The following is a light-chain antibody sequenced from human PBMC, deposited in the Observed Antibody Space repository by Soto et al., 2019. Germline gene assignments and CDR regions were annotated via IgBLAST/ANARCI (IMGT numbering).Light chain of an antibody. CDR3: QQCNTWPPIT. J-gene: IGKJ5*01. CDR2: DVF. CDR1: QSVTKC. V-gene: IGKV3-11*01. Sequence: DIVLTQSPATLSLSPGERATLSCRAIQSVTKCFAWYQQKPGQAPRLLIYDVFSRAPGIPARFSGSGSGTDFTLTISSLEPEDFAVYYCQQCNTWPPITFGQGTRREIK.